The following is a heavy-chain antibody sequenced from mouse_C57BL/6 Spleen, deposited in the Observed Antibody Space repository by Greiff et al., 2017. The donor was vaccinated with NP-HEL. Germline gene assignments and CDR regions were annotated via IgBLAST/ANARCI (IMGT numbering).Heavy chain of an antibody. CDR1: GYTFTDYN. Sequence: EVKLEESGPELVKPGASVKIPCKASGYTFTDYNMDWVKQSHGKSLEWIGDINPNNGGTIYNQKFKGKATLTVDKSSSTAYMELRSLTSEDTAVYYCARGGYDYDPIAMDYWGQGTSVTVSS. J-gene: IGHJ4*01. CDR3: ARGGYDYDPIAMDY. V-gene: IGHV1-18*01. CDR2: INPNNGGT. D-gene: IGHD2-4*01.